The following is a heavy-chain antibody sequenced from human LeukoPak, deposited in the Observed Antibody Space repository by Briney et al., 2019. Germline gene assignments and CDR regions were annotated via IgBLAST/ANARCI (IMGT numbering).Heavy chain of an antibody. D-gene: IGHD3-10*01. CDR3: AKDLYYGSAYYYGMDV. V-gene: IGHV3-30*18. CDR1: GFTFGSYG. CDR2: ISYDGSNK. Sequence: GRSLRLSCAASGFTFGSYGMHWVRQAPGKGLEWVAVISYDGSNKYYADSVKGRFTISRDNSKNTLYLQMNSLRAEDTAVYYCAKDLYYGSAYYYGMDVWGQGTTVTVSS. J-gene: IGHJ6*02.